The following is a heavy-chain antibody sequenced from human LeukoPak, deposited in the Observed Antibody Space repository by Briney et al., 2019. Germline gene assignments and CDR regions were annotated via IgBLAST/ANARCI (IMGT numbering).Heavy chain of an antibody. CDR1: GGSISSNSYY. D-gene: IGHD7-27*01. CDR2: INHSGST. CDR3: ARGPRWGLFDY. Sequence: SETLSLTCTVSGGSISSNSYYWSWIRQPPGKGLEWIGEINHSGSTNYTPSLKSRVTISVDTSKNQFSLKLSSVTAADTAVYYCARGPRWGLFDYWGQGTLVTVSS. J-gene: IGHJ4*02. V-gene: IGHV4-39*07.